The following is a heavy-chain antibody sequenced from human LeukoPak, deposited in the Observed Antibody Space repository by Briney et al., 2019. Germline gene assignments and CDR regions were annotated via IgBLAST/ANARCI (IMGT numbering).Heavy chain of an antibody. CDR1: GGSISSGSYY. J-gene: IGHJ4*02. CDR2: INHSGST. V-gene: IGHV4-39*07. CDR3: ARSYIFYYDSTGYFDY. D-gene: IGHD3-22*01. Sequence: PSETLSLTCTASGGSISSGSYYWSWIRQPPGKGLEWIGEINHSGSTNDNPSVKSRINISVDTTKNKFSLKLSSVTAADTAVYYCARSYIFYYDSTGYFDYWGQGTLVTVSS.